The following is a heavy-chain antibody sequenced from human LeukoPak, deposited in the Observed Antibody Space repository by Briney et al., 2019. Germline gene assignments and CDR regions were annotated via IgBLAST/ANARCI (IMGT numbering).Heavy chain of an antibody. D-gene: IGHD1-1*01. CDR3: ARKDTTHMYFNL. V-gene: IGHV4-4*07. CDR2: IYTSGST. Sequence: SETLSLTCTVSGGSISSYYWSWIRQPAGKGLEWIGRIYTSGSTNYNPSLKSRVTMSVDTSKNQFSLKLDSVTAADTAVYYCARKDTTHMYFNLWGRGTLVTVSS. J-gene: IGHJ2*01. CDR1: GGSISSYY.